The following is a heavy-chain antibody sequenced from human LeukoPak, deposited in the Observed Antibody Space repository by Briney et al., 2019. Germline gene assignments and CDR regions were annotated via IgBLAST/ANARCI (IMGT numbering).Heavy chain of an antibody. Sequence: GGSLRLSCAASGFTFSSYAMSWVRQAPGKGLEWVSTISGNGDTTYYADSVKGRFTISRDNSKNTLYLQMNSLRAEDTAVYYCAREHPRIHAFDIWGQGTMVTVSS. J-gene: IGHJ3*02. CDR1: GFTFSSYA. V-gene: IGHV3-23*01. D-gene: IGHD2-21*01. CDR3: AREHPRIHAFDI. CDR2: ISGNGDTT.